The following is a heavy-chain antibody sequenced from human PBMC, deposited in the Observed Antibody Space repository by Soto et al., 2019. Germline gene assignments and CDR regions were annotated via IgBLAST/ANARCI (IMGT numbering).Heavy chain of an antibody. CDR3: AKSVYNWNDGFFDY. Sequence: VGSLRLSCAVSGFTFTTSAMVWVRQAPGKGLEWVSSIGTGNDTYHGDSVKGRFTISRDNSKNTLYLQMNSLRAEDTAVYYCAKSVYNWNDGFFDYWGQGTLVTVSS. J-gene: IGHJ4*02. V-gene: IGHV3-23*01. CDR1: GFTFTTSA. CDR2: IGTGNDT. D-gene: IGHD1-1*01.